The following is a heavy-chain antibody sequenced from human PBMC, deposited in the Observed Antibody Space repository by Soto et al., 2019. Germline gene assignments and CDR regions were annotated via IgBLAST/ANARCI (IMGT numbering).Heavy chain of an antibody. CDR2: IIPNYGTA. V-gene: IGHV1-69*01. D-gene: IGHD5-12*01. J-gene: IGHJ6*02. Sequence: QVQLVQSGAEVKKPGSSVKVSCKASGGTFSSYAISWVRQAPGQGLEWMGGIIPNYGTANYAQKFQGRVTITADESTSTAYMELRSRISEDTAVDYCAIYHSGGYLRIQYYYGMDVWGQGTTVTVSS. CDR1: GGTFSSYA. CDR3: AIYHSGGYLRIQYYYGMDV.